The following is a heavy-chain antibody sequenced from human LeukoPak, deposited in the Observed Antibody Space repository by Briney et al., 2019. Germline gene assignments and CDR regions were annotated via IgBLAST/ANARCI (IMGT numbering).Heavy chain of an antibody. CDR3: ARDAHYYYGSGSYYDWFDP. CDR2: ISAYNGNT. J-gene: IGHJ5*02. D-gene: IGHD3-10*01. Sequence: VASVKVSCKASGYTFTSYGISWVRQAPGQGLEWMGWISAYNGNTNYAQKLQGRVTMTTDTSTSTAYMELRSLRSDATAVYYCARDAHYYYGSGSYYDWFDPWGQGTLVTVSS. CDR1: GYTFTSYG. V-gene: IGHV1-18*01.